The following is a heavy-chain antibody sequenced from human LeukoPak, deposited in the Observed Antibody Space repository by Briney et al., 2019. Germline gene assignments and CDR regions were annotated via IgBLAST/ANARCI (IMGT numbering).Heavy chain of an antibody. D-gene: IGHD2-15*01. Sequence: PGGSLRLSCAASGFTFDDYAMHSVRQAPGKGLEWVSGISWNSGSIGYADSVKGRFTISRDNAKNSLYLQMDSLRAEDTALYYCAQAGRGRWSLDYWGHGTLVTVSS. V-gene: IGHV3-9*01. CDR1: GFTFDDYA. CDR2: ISWNSGSI. J-gene: IGHJ4*01. CDR3: AQAGRGRWSLDY.